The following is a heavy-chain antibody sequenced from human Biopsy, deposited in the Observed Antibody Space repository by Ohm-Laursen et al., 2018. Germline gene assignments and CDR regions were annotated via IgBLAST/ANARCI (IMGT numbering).Heavy chain of an antibody. D-gene: IGHD2/OR15-2a*01. CDR1: GFTFSNSG. CDR3: AKDKGTFNFYYYGMDV. CDR2: ISYDGGKT. J-gene: IGHJ6*02. V-gene: IGHV3-30*18. Sequence: SLRLSCTAPGFTFSNSGMHWVRQAPGKGLEWVAAISYDGGKTDYGDSVKGRLNISRDNSKNALDLQMSSLRVEDTAVYFCAKDKGTFNFYYYGMDVWGQGTTVTVSS.